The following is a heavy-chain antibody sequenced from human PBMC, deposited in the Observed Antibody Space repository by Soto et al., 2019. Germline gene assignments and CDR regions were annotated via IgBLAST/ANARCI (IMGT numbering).Heavy chain of an antibody. CDR2: FFFTAGN. D-gene: IGHD3-9*01. V-gene: IGHV4-59*01. Sequence: SETLSLTCTVSNVSITSYCWTWIRQTPRKELEWFVAFFFTAGNTCNPPLMGRAALSVNTSENHLSLPLNTVATAATAVFFCAGDGTEGYTRYFEFWGQGNKVTVSS. CDR3: AGDGTEGYTRYFEF. J-gene: IGHJ4*02. CDR1: NVSITSYC.